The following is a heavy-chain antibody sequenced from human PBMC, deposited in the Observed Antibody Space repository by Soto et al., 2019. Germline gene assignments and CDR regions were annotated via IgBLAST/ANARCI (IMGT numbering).Heavy chain of an antibody. D-gene: IGHD5-12*01. J-gene: IGHJ5*02. CDR3: AREMATMKAEYKLKGALGINWFDP. CDR2: IIPIFGTA. V-gene: IGHV1-69*13. CDR1: GGTFSSYA. Sequence: SVKVSCKASGGTFSSYAISWVRQAPGQGLEWIGGIIPIFGTANYAQKFQGRVTITADESTSTAYMELSSLRSEDTAVYYCAREMATMKAEYKLKGALGINWFDPWGQGTLVTVSS.